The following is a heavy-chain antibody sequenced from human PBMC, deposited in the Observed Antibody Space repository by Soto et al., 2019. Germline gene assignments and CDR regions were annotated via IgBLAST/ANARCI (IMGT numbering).Heavy chain of an antibody. Sequence: EVQLVESRGGLVQPGGALRLSCAAPGFTFSTYWMHWVRQAPGKGLVWVSRINSDGSSTSYADSVKGRFTISRDNAKNTLYLQMNSLRAEDTAVYYCVRTSLVVAAATREDYWGQGTLVTVSS. CDR2: INSDGSST. D-gene: IGHD2-15*01. V-gene: IGHV3-74*01. CDR1: GFTFSTYW. CDR3: VRTSLVVAAATREDY. J-gene: IGHJ4*02.